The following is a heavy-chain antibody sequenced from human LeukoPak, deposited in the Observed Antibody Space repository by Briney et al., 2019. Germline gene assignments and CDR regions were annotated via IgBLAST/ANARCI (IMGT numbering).Heavy chain of an antibody. CDR3: ARAQRYFDWLLAPTHYYGMDV. Sequence: GGSLRLSCAASGFTFSSYWMSWVRQAPGKGLEWVANIKQDGSEKYYVDSGKGRFTISRDNAKNSLYLQMNSLRAEDTAVYYCARAQRYFDWLLAPTHYYGMDVWGQGTTVTVSS. CDR2: IKQDGSEK. D-gene: IGHD3-9*01. CDR1: GFTFSSYW. J-gene: IGHJ6*02. V-gene: IGHV3-7*01.